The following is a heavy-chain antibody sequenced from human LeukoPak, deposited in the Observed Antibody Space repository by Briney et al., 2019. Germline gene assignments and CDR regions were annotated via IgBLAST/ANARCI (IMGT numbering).Heavy chain of an antibody. CDR2: ISSSSYI. CDR3: ARETAAGTLDY. CDR1: GFTFSSYS. J-gene: IGHJ4*02. D-gene: IGHD6-13*01. Sequence: GGSLRLSCAASGFTFSSYSMNWVRQAPGKGLEWVSSISSSSYIYYADSVKGRFTISRDNAKNSLYLQMNSLRAEDTAVYYCARETAAGTLDYWGQGTLVTVSS. V-gene: IGHV3-21*01.